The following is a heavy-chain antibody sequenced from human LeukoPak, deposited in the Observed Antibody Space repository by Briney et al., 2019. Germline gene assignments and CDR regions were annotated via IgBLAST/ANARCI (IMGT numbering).Heavy chain of an antibody. CDR3: ATSSHDFWSGYYY. V-gene: IGHV1-24*01. CDR1: GYTLTELS. D-gene: IGHD3-3*01. CDR2: FDPEDGET. Sequence: GSSVNVSCKVSGYTLTELSMHWVRQAPGKGLDWMGGFDPEDGETIYAQKFQGRVTMTEDTSTDTAYMELSSLRSEDTAVYYCATSSHDFWSGYYYWGQGTLVTVSS. J-gene: IGHJ4*02.